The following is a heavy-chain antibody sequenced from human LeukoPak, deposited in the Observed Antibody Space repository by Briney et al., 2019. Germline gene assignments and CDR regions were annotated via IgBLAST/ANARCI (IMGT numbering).Heavy chain of an antibody. V-gene: IGHV4-4*07. CDR3: ARSDTTYSHTAFDR. J-gene: IGHJ4*02. CDR2: IFPSGST. Sequence: PSETLSLTCTVSGGSLGVSYWSWIRQPAGKGLEWIGRIFPSGSTNYNPSLKSRVTMSVDTSKNQFSLKLTSVTAADTAVYYCARSDTTYSHTAFDRWGQGTLVFGSS. D-gene: IGHD2/OR15-2a*01. CDR1: GGSLGVSY.